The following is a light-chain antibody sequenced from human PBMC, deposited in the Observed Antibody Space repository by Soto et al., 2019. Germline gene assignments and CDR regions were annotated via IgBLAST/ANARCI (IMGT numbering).Light chain of an antibody. J-gene: IGKJ5*01. CDR3: QQYGTSPT. Sequence: EILLTQSPGTLSLFPGERATLSCRASQSLITRYLAWYQQKPGQAPRLLIYGASSRATGIPDRFSGSGSGTDFTLPISRLEPEDFAVYSCQQYGTSPTFGQGTRLEIK. CDR1: QSLITRY. CDR2: GAS. V-gene: IGKV3-20*01.